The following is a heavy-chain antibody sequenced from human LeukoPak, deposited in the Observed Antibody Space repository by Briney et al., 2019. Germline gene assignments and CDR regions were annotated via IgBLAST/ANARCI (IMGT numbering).Heavy chain of an antibody. CDR2: ISSSTNTM. CDR1: GFTFSDYY. D-gene: IGHD6-13*01. V-gene: IGHV3-11*01. Sequence: PGGSLRLSCAASGFTFSDYYMTWIRQAPGKGLEWVSYISSSTNTMYYADSVKGRFTISRDNAKNSLYLQMNSLRAEDTAVYYCARVPGFSSSWYDYWGQGTLVTVSS. J-gene: IGHJ4*02. CDR3: ARVPGFSSSWYDY.